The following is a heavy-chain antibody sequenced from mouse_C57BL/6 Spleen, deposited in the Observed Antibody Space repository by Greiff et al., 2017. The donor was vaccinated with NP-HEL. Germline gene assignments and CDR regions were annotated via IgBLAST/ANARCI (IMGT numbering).Heavy chain of an antibody. D-gene: IGHD2-4*01. CDR1: GFTFSDYG. CDR2: ISSGSSTI. J-gene: IGHJ3*01. CDR3: ARVYYDYDGAWFAY. V-gene: IGHV5-17*01. Sequence: EVQLVESGGGLVKPGGSLKLSCAASGFTFSDYGMHWVRQAPEKGLEWVAYISSGSSTIYYADTVKGRFTISRDNAKNTLFLQMTSLRSEDTAMYYCARVYYDYDGAWFAYWGQGTLVTVSA.